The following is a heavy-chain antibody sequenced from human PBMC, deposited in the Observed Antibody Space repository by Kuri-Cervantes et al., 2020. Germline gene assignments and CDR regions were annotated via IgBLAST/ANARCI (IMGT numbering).Heavy chain of an antibody. CDR1: GYTFTGYY. V-gene: IGHV1-2*02. CDR2: INPNSGGT. D-gene: IGHD5-18*01. CDR3: ARDGVGDTAMAYYYYSTDV. Sequence: ASVKVSCKASGYTFTGYYMHWVRQAPGQGLEWMGWINPNSGGTNYAQKFQGRVTMTRDTSISTAYMELSRLRSDDTAVYYCARDGVGDTAMAYYYYSTDVWGQGTTVTVSS. J-gene: IGHJ6*02.